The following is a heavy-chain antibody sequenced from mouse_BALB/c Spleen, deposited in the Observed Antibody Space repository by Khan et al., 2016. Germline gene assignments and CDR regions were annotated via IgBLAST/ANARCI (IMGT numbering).Heavy chain of an antibody. CDR3: ARRGLRGYFDV. J-gene: IGHJ1*01. V-gene: IGHV5-12-2*01. D-gene: IGHD1-1*01. CDR1: GFTFSSYT. Sequence: EVELVESGGGLVQPGGSLKLSCAASGFTFSSYTMSWIRQTPEKRLEWVAYISHGGGSTYYPDTVKGRFTISRDNAKNSLYLQMSSLKSEDTAMYYCARRGLRGYFDVWGAGTTVTVSS. CDR2: ISHGGGST.